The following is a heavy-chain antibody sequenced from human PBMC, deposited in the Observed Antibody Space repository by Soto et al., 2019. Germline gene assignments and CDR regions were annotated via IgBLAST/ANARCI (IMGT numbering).Heavy chain of an antibody. J-gene: IGHJ6*02. V-gene: IGHV1-2*02. D-gene: IGHD6-19*01. Sequence: ASVKVSCKASGYTFTGYYMHWVRQAPGQGXEWMGWINPNSGGTNYAQKFQGRVTMTRDTSISTAYMELSRLRSDDTAVYYCARDSPLLQQWLVQGSGGYYRMDVWGQRTPVTVSS. CDR2: INPNSGGT. CDR3: ARDSPLLQQWLVQGSGGYYRMDV. CDR1: GYTFTGYY.